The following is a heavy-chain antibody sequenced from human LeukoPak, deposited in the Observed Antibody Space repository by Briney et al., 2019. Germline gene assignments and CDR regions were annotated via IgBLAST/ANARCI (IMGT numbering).Heavy chain of an antibody. V-gene: IGHV4-59*01. CDR2: IYYSGST. Sequence: SETLSLTCTVSGGSISSYYWSWIRQPPGKGLEWIGYIYYSGSTNYNPSLKSRVTISVDTSKNQFSLKLSSVTAADTAVYYCASSPGDSWNNWFDPWGQGTLVTVSS. J-gene: IGHJ5*02. CDR1: GGSISSYY. CDR3: ASSPGDSWNNWFDP. D-gene: IGHD5-18*01.